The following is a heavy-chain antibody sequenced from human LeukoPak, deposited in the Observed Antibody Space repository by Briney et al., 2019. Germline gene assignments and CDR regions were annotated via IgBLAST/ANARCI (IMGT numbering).Heavy chain of an antibody. CDR2: IYYSGST. D-gene: IGHD3-3*01. CDR1: GGSISSSSYY. CDR3: AGLWSGYYSYFDY. Sequence: SETLSLTRTVSGGSISSSSYYWGWIRQPPGKGLEWIGSIYYSGSTYYNPSLKSRVTISVDTSKNQFSLKLSSVTAADTAVYYCAGLWSGYYSYFDYWGQGTLVTVSS. J-gene: IGHJ4*02. V-gene: IGHV4-39*07.